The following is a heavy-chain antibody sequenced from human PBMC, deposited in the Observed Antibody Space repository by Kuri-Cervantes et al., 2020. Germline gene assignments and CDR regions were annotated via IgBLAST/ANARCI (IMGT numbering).Heavy chain of an antibody. CDR1: GFTVSSDY. V-gene: IGHV3-53*05. Sequence: GGSLRLSCAASGFTVSSDYMTWVRQAPGKGLEWVSVIYTGGGTYYADSVKGRFTISRDNSKNTVYLQMNSLRAEDTAVYYCARTPEMAIYFDYWGQGTLVTVSS. CDR3: ARTPEMAIYFDY. CDR2: IYTGGGT. D-gene: IGHD5-24*01. J-gene: IGHJ4*02.